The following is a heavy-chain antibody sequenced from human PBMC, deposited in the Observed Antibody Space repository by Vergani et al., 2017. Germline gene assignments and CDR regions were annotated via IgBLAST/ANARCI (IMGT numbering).Heavy chain of an antibody. V-gene: IGHV4-59*01. CDR1: GGSISSYY. Sequence: QVQLQESGPGLVKPSETLSLTCTVSGGSISSYYWSWIRQPPGKGLEWIGYIYYSGSTNYNPSLKSRVTISVDTSKNQFSLTLSSVTAADTAVYYCARVAPPDYYNSGSHTDYWGQGTLVTVSS. D-gene: IGHD3-10*01. CDR2: IYYSGST. J-gene: IGHJ4*02. CDR3: ARVAPPDYYNSGSHTDY.